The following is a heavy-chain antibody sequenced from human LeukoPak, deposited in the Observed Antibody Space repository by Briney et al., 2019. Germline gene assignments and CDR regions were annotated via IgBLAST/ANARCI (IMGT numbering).Heavy chain of an antibody. Sequence: SETLSLTCAVYGGSFSGYYWSWIRQPPGKGLEWIGEINHSGSTNYNPSLKSRVTISVDTSKNQFSLKLSSVTAADTAVYYCARGGGSGWYYWGQGTLVTVSS. J-gene: IGHJ4*02. V-gene: IGHV4-34*01. CDR1: GGSFSGYY. CDR3: ARGGGSGWYY. CDR2: INHSGST. D-gene: IGHD6-19*01.